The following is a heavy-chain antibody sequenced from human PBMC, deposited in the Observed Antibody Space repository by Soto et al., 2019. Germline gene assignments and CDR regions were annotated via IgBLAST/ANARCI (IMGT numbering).Heavy chain of an antibody. V-gene: IGHV4-31*03. J-gene: IGHJ5*02. D-gene: IGHD3-3*01. CDR1: GGSISSGDSY. CDR3: ARETGANDSILDT. Sequence: QVQLQESGPGLVKPSQTLSLTCTVSGGSISSGDSYWSWIRQHPGRGLELIGYISHSGATYSNPSLKSRISISIDTSKNQFSLKLSSMTAADTAVYYCARETGANDSILDTWGQGTLVTVSS. CDR2: ISHSGAT.